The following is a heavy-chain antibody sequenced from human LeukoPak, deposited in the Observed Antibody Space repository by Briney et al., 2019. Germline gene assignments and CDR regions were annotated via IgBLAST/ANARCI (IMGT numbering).Heavy chain of an antibody. V-gene: IGHV4-59*01. CDR1: GGSISSYY. J-gene: IGHJ6*03. CDR2: IYYSGST. Sequence: SETLSLTCTVSGGSISSYYWSWIRQPPGKGLEWIGYIYYSGSTNYNPSLKSRVTISVDTSKNQFSLKLSSVTAADTAVYYCARDRRVGYSGYGYYYYYMDVWGKGTTVTISS. D-gene: IGHD5-12*01. CDR3: ARDRRVGYSGYGYYYYYMDV.